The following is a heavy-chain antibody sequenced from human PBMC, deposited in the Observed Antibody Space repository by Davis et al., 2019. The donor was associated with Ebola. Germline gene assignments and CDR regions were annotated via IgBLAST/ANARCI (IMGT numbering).Heavy chain of an antibody. V-gene: IGHV1-69*13. J-gene: IGHJ5*02. Sequence: AASVKVSCKASGGTFSSYAISWVRQAPGQGLEWMGGIIPIFDTANYAQKFQGRVTITADESTSTAYMELSSLKSEDTAVYYCARSWEIVVVTGLPAAGVWVDPWGQGTLVTVSS. D-gene: IGHD2-21*02. CDR1: GGTFSSYA. CDR3: ARSWEIVVVTGLPAAGVWVDP. CDR2: IIPIFDTA.